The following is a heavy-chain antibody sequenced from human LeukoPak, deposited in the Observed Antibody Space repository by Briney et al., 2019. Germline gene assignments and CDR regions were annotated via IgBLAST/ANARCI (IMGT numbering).Heavy chain of an antibody. J-gene: IGHJ4*02. V-gene: IGHV4-39*01. CDR2: IYCSGST. D-gene: IGHD6-6*01. Sequence: PSETLSLTCTVSGGSISSSSYYWGWIRQPPGKGLEWIGSIYCSGSTYYNPSLKSRVTISVDTSKNQFSLKLSSVTAADTAVYYCARRFSNSHFDYWGQGTLVTVSS. CDR3: ARRFSNSHFDY. CDR1: GGSISSSSYY.